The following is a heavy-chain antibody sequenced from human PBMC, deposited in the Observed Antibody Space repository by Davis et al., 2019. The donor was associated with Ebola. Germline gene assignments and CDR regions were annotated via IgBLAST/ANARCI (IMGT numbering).Heavy chain of an antibody. J-gene: IGHJ6*04. D-gene: IGHD3-3*01. Sequence: GESLKISCAASGFTFSSYAMHWVRQAPGKGLEWVAVISYDGSNKYYADSVKGRFTISRDNSKNTLYLQMNSLRAEDTAVYYCAIKIDYDFWSGSYYGMDVWGKGTTVTVSS. CDR1: GFTFSSYA. V-gene: IGHV3-30-3*01. CDR2: ISYDGSNK. CDR3: AIKIDYDFWSGSYYGMDV.